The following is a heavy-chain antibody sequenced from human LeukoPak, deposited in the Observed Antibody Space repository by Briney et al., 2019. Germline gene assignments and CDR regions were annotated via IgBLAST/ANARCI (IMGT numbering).Heavy chain of an antibody. CDR3: ARNILVTRWGY. V-gene: IGHV3-66*01. J-gene: IGHJ4*02. Sequence: GGSLRLSCAASGFTVSNNYMTWVRQAPGKGLEWVSLIYSAGSTYYADSVKGRFTISRDNSKNTVYLQMNSLRAEDTAVYYCARNILVTRWGYWGQGTLVTVSS. CDR1: GFTVSNNY. D-gene: IGHD2/OR15-2a*01. CDR2: IYSAGST.